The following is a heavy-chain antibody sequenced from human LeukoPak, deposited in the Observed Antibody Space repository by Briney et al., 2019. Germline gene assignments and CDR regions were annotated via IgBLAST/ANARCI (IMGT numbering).Heavy chain of an antibody. CDR1: GGSISSGGYY. D-gene: IGHD1-1*01. J-gene: IGHJ4*02. CDR3: ARGYKWTTGTPKHPRAFDY. V-gene: IGHV4-31*03. Sequence: SETLSLTCTVSGGSISSGGYYWSWIRQHPGKGLEWIGYIYYSGSTYYNPSLKSRVTISVDTSKNQFSLKLSSVTAADTAVYYCARGYKWTTGTPKHPRAFDYWGQGTLVTVSS. CDR2: IYYSGST.